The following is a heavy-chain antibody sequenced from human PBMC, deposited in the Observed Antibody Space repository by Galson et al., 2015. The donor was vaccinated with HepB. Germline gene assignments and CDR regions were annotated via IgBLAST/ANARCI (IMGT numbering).Heavy chain of an antibody. CDR3: ARYQFGALYHFDY. D-gene: IGHD1-26*01. Sequence: ETLSLTCTVSGGSISSSSYYWGWIRQPPGKGLEWIGSIYYSGSTYYNPSLKSRVTISVDTSKNQFSLKLSSVTAADTAVYYCARYQFGALYHFDYWGQGTLVTVSS. CDR2: IYYSGST. V-gene: IGHV4-39*01. J-gene: IGHJ4*02. CDR1: GGSISSSSYY.